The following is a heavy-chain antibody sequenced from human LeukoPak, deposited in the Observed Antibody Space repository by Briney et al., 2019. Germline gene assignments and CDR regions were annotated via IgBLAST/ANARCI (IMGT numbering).Heavy chain of an antibody. CDR1: GFTVSSNY. D-gene: IGHD6-19*01. J-gene: IGHJ3*02. CDR3: ASPLSGSDAFDI. V-gene: IGHV3-53*01. CDR2: IYSGGST. Sequence: GGSLRLSCEASGFTVSSNYMSWVRQAPGKGLEWVSVIYSGGSTYYADSVKGRFTISRDNSKNTLYLQMNSLRAEDTAVYYCASPLSGSDAFDIWGQGTMVTVSS.